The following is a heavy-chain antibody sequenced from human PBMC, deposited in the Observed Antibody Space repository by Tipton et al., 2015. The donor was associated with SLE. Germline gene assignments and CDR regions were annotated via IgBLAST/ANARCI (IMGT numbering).Heavy chain of an antibody. CDR1: GGSFSGYY. D-gene: IGHD1-26*01. J-gene: IGHJ6*03. CDR3: ARAIGRVLPMDV. CDR2: INPSGSA. Sequence: LSLSCAVYGGSFSGYYWSWIRQPPGKGLEWIGEINPSGSANYNPSLKSRVTISVDTSKKQFSLKLSSVTAADTAVFYCARAIGRVLPMDVWGKGTTVTVSS. V-gene: IGHV4-34*01.